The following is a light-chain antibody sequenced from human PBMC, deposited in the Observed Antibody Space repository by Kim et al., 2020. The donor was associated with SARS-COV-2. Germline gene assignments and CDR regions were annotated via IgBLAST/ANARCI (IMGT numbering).Light chain of an antibody. V-gene: IGKV3-15*01. J-gene: IGKJ1*01. Sequence: DIVMTQSPVTLSVSPGERVTLSCRASQSISTNLGWYQQKPGQAPRLLIYGASTRATGIPARFSGSGSGTEFTLTISSLQSEDFAVYCCKQYNDWPWTFGQGTKLEIK. CDR3: KQYNDWPWT. CDR2: GAS. CDR1: QSISTN.